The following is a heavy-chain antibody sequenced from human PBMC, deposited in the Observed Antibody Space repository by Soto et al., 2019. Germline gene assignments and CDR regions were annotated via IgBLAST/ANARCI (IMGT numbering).Heavy chain of an antibody. V-gene: IGHV3-33*01. CDR1: GFTFSSYG. Sequence: QVQLVESGGGVVQPGRSLRLSCAASGFTFSSYGMHWVRQAPGKGLEWVAVIWYDGSNKYYADSVKGRFTISRDNSKNTLYLQMNSLRAEDTAVYYCARDSGWELLKGWFDPWGQGTLVTVSS. CDR2: IWYDGSNK. J-gene: IGHJ5*02. CDR3: ARDSGWELLKGWFDP. D-gene: IGHD1-26*01.